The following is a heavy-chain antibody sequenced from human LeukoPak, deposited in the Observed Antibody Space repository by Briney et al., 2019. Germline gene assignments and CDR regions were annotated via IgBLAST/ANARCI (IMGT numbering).Heavy chain of an antibody. J-gene: IGHJ4*02. CDR2: ISRHNGNT. CDR1: GYSFSSFG. D-gene: IGHD3-10*01. CDR3: ARHYLGSGSEDY. V-gene: IGHV1-18*01. Sequence: ASVKVSCKASGYSFSSFGITWVRQAPGQGLEWMGWISRHNGNTDYAQRFRGRVTLTIDTSTTTADMEVRDLIPDDTAVYYCARHYLGSGSEDYWGQRTLVSVSS.